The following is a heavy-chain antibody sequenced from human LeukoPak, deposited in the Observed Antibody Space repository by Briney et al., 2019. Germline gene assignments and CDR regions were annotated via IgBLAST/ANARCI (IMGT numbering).Heavy chain of an antibody. Sequence: PGGSLRLSCAASGFSFSSYAIHWVRQAPGKGLEWVTFMSSDGGNQYHADSVKGRFTISRDNSKNALYLQMNSLRAEDTAVYYCARDCWEFSNWNYPCIWGQGTLVTVSS. CDR3: ARDCWEFSNWNYPCI. CDR2: MSSDGGNQ. D-gene: IGHD1-7*01. J-gene: IGHJ4*02. V-gene: IGHV3-30*07. CDR1: GFSFSSYA.